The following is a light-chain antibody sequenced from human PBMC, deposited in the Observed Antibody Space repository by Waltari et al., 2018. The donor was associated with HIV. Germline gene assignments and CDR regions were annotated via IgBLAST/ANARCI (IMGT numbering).Light chain of an antibody. CDR3: NSRDSSGNHYV. Sequence: SSELTQDPAVSVALGQTVRITCQGDSLRSYYASWYQQKPGQAPVLVIYGKNNRPSGIPDRFSGSISGNTASLIITGAQAEDDADYYCNSRDSSGNHYVFGTGTKVTVL. CDR1: SLRSYY. CDR2: GKN. J-gene: IGLJ1*01. V-gene: IGLV3-19*01.